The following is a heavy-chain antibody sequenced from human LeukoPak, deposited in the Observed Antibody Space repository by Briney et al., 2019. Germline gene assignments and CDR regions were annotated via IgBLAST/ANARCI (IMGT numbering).Heavy chain of an antibody. J-gene: IGHJ5*01. CDR1: GGSISSSKW. D-gene: IGHD4-17*01. CDR3: ARGDDYGDGRKFDS. CDR2: ISHSGST. Sequence: SETLSLTCAVSGGSISSSKWWSWVRQPPGKGLEWIGEISHSGSTNYNPSLKSRVTISVDKSKNQFSVNLSSVTAADTAVYYCARGDDYGDGRKFDSWGQGTLVTVSS. V-gene: IGHV4-4*02.